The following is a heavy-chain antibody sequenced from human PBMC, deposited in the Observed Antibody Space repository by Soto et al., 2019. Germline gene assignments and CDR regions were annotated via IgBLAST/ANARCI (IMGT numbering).Heavy chain of an antibody. Sequence: SETLSLTCTVSGGSISSSSYYWGWIRQPPGKGLEWIGSIYYSGSTYYNPSLKSRVTISVDTSKNQFSLKLSSVTAADTAVYYCASRSVTTYANYYYYYYMDVWXKGTTVTVSS. CDR3: ASRSVTTYANYYYYYYMDV. J-gene: IGHJ6*03. CDR2: IYYSGST. D-gene: IGHD4-17*01. V-gene: IGHV4-39*01. CDR1: GGSISSSSYY.